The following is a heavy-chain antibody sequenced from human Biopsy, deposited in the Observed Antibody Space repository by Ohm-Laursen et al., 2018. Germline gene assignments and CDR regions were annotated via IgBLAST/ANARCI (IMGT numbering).Heavy chain of an antibody. J-gene: IGHJ4*02. Sequence: SETLSLTCGVYGKTFSDYYWSWIRQPPGKGLEWIGQINQSGRTNYNPSLKSRVNISADKSNNQFSLKLTSVTSADTAVYFCGNEVHGRDYWGQGTRVTVSS. V-gene: IGHV4-34*08. CDR1: GKTFSDYY. D-gene: IGHD2-15*01. CDR2: INQSGRT. CDR3: GNEVHGRDY.